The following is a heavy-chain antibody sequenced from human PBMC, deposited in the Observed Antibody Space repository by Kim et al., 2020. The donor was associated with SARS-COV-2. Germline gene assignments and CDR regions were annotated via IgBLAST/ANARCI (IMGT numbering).Heavy chain of an antibody. V-gene: IGHV4-34*01. J-gene: IGHJ6*02. CDR2: INHSGST. Sequence: SETLSLTCAVYGGSFSGYYWSWIRQPPGKGLEWIGEINHSGSTNYNPSLKSRVTISVDTSKNQFSLKLSSVTAADTAVYYCARGYGSGSYAATPYYYYGMDVWGQGTTVTVSS. CDR3: ARGYGSGSYAATPYYYYGMDV. D-gene: IGHD3-10*01. CDR1: GGSFSGYY.